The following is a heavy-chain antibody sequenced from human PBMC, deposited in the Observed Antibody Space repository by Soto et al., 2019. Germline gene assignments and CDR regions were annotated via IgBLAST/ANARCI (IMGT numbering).Heavy chain of an antibody. CDR3: ARAKPGIAVAAEQDNWFDP. CDR1: GGSFSGYY. V-gene: IGHV4-34*01. CDR2: INHSGST. D-gene: IGHD6-19*01. J-gene: IGHJ5*02. Sequence: SETLSLTCAVYGGSFSGYYWSWIRQPPGKGLEWIGEINHSGSTNYNPSLKSRVTISVDTSKNQFSLKLSSVTAADTAVYYCARAKPGIAVAAEQDNWFDPWGQGTLVTVS.